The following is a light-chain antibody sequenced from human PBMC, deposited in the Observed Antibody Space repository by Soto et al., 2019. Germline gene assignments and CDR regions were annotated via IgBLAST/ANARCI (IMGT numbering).Light chain of an antibody. CDR3: SSYADSNSMV. J-gene: IGLJ2*01. CDR1: SSDVGGSNY. CDR2: EVS. V-gene: IGLV2-8*01. Sequence: QSVLSQPPSASGSPGQSVTISCTGTSSDVGGSNYLSWYQQHPGKAHKLMIYEVSKRPSGVPDRFSGSKSGNTASLTVSGLQAEDEADYFCSSYADSNSMVFGGGTKLTVL.